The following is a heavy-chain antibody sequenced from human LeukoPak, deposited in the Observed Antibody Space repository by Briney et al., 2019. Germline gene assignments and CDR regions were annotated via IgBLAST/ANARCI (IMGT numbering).Heavy chain of an antibody. V-gene: IGHV4-4*07. CDR1: GGSISGYF. CDR2: IYSSGSN. CDR3: ARGSGYDSSDY. J-gene: IGHJ4*02. Sequence: KPSETLSLTCTVSGGSISGYFWSWTRQPAGKGLEWIGRIYSSGSNNYNPSLKSRVTISVDTSKNQFSLKLSSVTAADTAVYYCARGSGYDSSDYWGQGTLVTVSS. D-gene: IGHD5-12*01.